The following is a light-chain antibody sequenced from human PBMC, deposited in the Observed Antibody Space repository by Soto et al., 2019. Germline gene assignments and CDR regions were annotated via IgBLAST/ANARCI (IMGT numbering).Light chain of an antibody. J-gene: IGKJ4*01. CDR3: MQALQTPLT. CDR1: QSLLHSNAYNY. V-gene: IGKV2-28*01. Sequence: DIVMTQSPLSLPVTPGEPASISCRSTQSLLHSNAYNYLDWYVQKPGQSPQLLIYLGSNRASGVPDRFSGSGSGTDFTLKISRVEAEDVGSYYCMQALQTPLTFGGGTKVEI. CDR2: LGS.